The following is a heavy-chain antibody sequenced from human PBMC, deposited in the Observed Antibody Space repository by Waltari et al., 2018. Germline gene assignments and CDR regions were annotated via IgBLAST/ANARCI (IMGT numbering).Heavy chain of an antibody. CDR1: GFTFSSYG. CDR2: IWYDGSNK. Sequence: QVQLVESGGGVVQPGRSLRLSCEESGFTFSSYGMHWVRQAPGTGRGWVAVIWYDGSNKYYADSVKGRFTISRDNSKNTLYLQMNSLRAEDTAVYYCARDLPTSIFGVVTTNYGMDVWGQGTTVTVSS. D-gene: IGHD3-3*01. V-gene: IGHV3-33*01. J-gene: IGHJ6*02. CDR3: ARDLPTSIFGVVTTNYGMDV.